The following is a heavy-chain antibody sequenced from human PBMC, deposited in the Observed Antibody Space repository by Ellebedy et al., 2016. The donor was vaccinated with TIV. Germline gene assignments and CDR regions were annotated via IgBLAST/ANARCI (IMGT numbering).Heavy chain of an antibody. CDR3: ARIEGP. J-gene: IGHJ5*02. CDR2: IASSSSYK. V-gene: IGHV3-11*06. Sequence: PGGSLRLSCAASGFPVSNNYISWVRQAPGKGLEWVSSIASSSSYKKYADSVKGRFTISRDDAKTSVFLQMTNLRAEDTAVYYCARIEGPWGQGTLVTVSS. CDR1: GFPVSNNY.